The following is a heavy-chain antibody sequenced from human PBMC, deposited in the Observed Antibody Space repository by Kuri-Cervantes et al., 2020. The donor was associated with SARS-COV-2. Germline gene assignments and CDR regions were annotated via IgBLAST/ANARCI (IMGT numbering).Heavy chain of an antibody. CDR3: ARGELLPYYFDY. CDR1: GLRFSFSKYN. D-gene: IGHD1-26*01. J-gene: IGHJ4*02. CDR2: VSDTGNDK. V-gene: IGHV3-21*01. Sequence: GGSLRLSCAASGLRFSFSKYNINWVRQPPGRGLEWVASVSDTGNDKRYRDSVKGRFAISRDNVKNSVLLQMDSLRVDDTAVYYCARGELLPYYFDYWGQGTLVTVSS.